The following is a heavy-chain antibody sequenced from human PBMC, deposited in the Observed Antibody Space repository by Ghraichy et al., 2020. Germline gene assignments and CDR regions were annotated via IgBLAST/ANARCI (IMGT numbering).Heavy chain of an antibody. Sequence: ASVKVSCKASGYPFSTYDLHWVRQAPGRGLEWMGWINTGNNKIEYSQKFQGGLTIIRDTSASTAYMDLSSLTSEDTAVYYCARYSTDEPFYYYAMDVWGPGTTVTVSS. CDR1: GYPFSTYD. CDR3: ARYSTDEPFYYYAMDV. CDR2: INTGNNKI. J-gene: IGHJ6*02. V-gene: IGHV1-3*04. D-gene: IGHD3-10*01.